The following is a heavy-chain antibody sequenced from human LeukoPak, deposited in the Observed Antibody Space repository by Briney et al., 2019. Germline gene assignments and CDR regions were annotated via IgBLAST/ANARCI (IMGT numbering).Heavy chain of an antibody. Sequence: GGSLRLSCAASGFIFTNYIMNWVRQAPGKGLEWVSSISSSSDYIYYADSVKGRFTISRDNSKNTLYLQMSSLRAEDTAVYYCVKVKEMSTIFDASDIWGQGTMVTVSS. D-gene: IGHD5-24*01. J-gene: IGHJ3*02. CDR3: VKVKEMSTIFDASDI. CDR2: ISSSSDYI. CDR1: GFIFTNYI. V-gene: IGHV3-21*01.